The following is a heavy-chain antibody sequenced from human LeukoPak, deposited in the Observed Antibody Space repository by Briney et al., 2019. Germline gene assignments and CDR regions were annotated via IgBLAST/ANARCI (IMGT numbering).Heavy chain of an antibody. D-gene: IGHD2-21*02. CDR2: IKGDGTTT. CDR3: ARVTQEGMDV. J-gene: IGHJ6*02. V-gene: IGHV3-74*01. Sequence: GGSLRLSCAASGFTFGTYWMHWVRQAPGKGLVWVSIIKGDGTTTSYADSVKGRFTISRHNSKNTLYLQMNSLRAEDTAVYYCARVTQEGMDVWGQGTTVTVSS. CDR1: GFTFGTYW.